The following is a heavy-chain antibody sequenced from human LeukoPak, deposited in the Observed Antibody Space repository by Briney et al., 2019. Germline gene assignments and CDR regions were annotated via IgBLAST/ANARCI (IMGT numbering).Heavy chain of an antibody. J-gene: IGHJ4*02. CDR1: GFTFNNYA. Sequence: SGGSLRLSCTAPGFTFNNYAMYWVRQAPRKGLEWVAGIFGSGGSAHYADSVKGRFTISRDNSKNTVYQQMDSLRGEDTAVYYCTKTTTCYSSGQYPGWPADHWGQGALVTVSS. V-gene: IGHV3-23*01. D-gene: IGHD3-22*01. CDR2: IFGSGGSA. CDR3: TKTTTCYSSGQYPGWPADH.